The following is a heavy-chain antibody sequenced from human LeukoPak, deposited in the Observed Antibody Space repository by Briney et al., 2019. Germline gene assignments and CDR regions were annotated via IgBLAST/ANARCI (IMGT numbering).Heavy chain of an antibody. CDR3: ARDLEDYGDYVGDY. J-gene: IGHJ4*02. CDR1: GFTFSSYA. CDR2: ISYGGSNK. Sequence: GGSLRLSCAASGFTFSSYAMHWVRQAPGKGLEWVAVISYGGSNKYYADSVKGRYTISRDNSKNTLYLQMNSLRAEDTAVYYCARDLEDYGDYVGDYWGQGTLVTVSS. V-gene: IGHV3-30-3*01. D-gene: IGHD4-17*01.